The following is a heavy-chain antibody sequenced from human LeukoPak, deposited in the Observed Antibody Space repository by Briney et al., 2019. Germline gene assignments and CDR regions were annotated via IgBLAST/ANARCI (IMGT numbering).Heavy chain of an antibody. J-gene: IGHJ4*02. D-gene: IGHD3-9*01. CDR1: GFTFSSYA. CDR3: EKTAYDILTGYYFDY. Sequence: LRLSCAASGFTFSSYAMHCVRQAPGKGLEWVAVISYDGSNKYYADSVKGRFTISRDNSKNTLYLQMNSLRAEDTAVYYCEKTAYDILTGYYFDYWGQGTLVTVSS. V-gene: IGHV3-30*04. CDR2: ISYDGSNK.